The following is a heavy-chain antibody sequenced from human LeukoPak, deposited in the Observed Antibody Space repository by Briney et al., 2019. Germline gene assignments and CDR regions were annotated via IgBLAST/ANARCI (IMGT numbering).Heavy chain of an antibody. J-gene: IGHJ6*04. CDR2: IYHSGST. V-gene: IGHV4-38-2*01. CDR3: ARKEYFDV. Sequence: SETLSLTCAVSGYSISSGYYWGWIRQPPGKGLEWIGSIYHSGSTYYNPSLKSRVTISVDTSKNQFSLKLSSVTAADTAGYYWARKEYFDVWGKGTTVTVSS. D-gene: IGHD2/OR15-2a*01. CDR1: GYSISSGYY.